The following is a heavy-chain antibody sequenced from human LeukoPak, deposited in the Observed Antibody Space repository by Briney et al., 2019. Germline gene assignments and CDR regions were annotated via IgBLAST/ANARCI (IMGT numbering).Heavy chain of an antibody. CDR3: AKVSGSYVNFDY. Sequence: GSLRLSCPASGFTFNSYAMSWVRQAPGKGLEWVSAISGSGGSTYYADSVKGRFTISKDNSKNTLYLQMNSLRAEDTAVYYCAKVSGSYVNFDYWGQGTLVTVSS. CDR2: ISGSGGST. J-gene: IGHJ4*02. V-gene: IGHV3-23*01. CDR1: GFTFNSYA. D-gene: IGHD1-26*01.